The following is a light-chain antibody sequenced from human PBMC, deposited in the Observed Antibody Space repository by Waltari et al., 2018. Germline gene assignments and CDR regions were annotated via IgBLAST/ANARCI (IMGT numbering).Light chain of an antibody. V-gene: IGLV2-14*03. Sequence: QSALTQPASVSGSPGQSITIPCTGTSSDVGGYNYVPWYQQHPGKAPKLMIYDVSNRPSGVSNRFSGSKSGNTASLTISGLQAEDEADYYCSSYTSSIFYVFGTGTKVTVL. CDR1: SSDVGGYNY. CDR2: DVS. CDR3: SSYTSSIFYV. J-gene: IGLJ1*01.